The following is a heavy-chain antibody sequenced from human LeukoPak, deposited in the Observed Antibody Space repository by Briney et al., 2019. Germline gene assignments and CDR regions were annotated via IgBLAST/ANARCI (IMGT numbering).Heavy chain of an antibody. CDR2: IRSKSYGGTT. J-gene: IGHJ6*02. Sequence: PGGSLRLSCSASGFTFGAYCVSWFRQAPGKGLEWVGFIRSKSYGGTTEYAASVKGRFTISRDDSKDIAYLQMNSLKTEDTAVYFCTRPRRSYGFGLYYYYGMDVWGQGTTVTVSS. D-gene: IGHD5-18*01. CDR3: TRPRRSYGFGLYYYYGMDV. V-gene: IGHV3-49*03. CDR1: GFTFGAYC.